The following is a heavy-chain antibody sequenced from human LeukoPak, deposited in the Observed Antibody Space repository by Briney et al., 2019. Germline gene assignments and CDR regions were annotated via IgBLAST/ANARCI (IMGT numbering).Heavy chain of an antibody. CDR3: AKDHAEALNYFDY. V-gene: IGHV3-30*18. CDR2: ISYDGSNK. CDR1: GFTFSSYG. J-gene: IGHJ4*02. Sequence: GGSLRLSCEASGFTFSSYGMHWVRQAPGKGLEWVAVISYDGSNKYYADSVKGRFTISRDNSKNTLYLQMNSLRAEDTAVYYCAKDHAEALNYFDYWGQGTLVTVSS.